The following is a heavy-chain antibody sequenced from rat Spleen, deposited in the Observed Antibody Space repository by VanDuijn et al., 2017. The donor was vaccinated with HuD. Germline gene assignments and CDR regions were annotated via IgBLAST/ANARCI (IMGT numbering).Heavy chain of an antibody. CDR1: GFTLGDHF. D-gene: IGHD1-1*01. J-gene: IGHJ3*01. V-gene: IGHV5-29*01. CDR2: INYDGGTP. Sequence: EVQLVESDGGLVQPGRSLKLSCAASGFTLGDHFMAWVRQAPTKGLEWVATINYDGGTPYYRDSVKGRFTISRDNAKNTLYLQMDSLRSEDTATYYCVRPAGTVVPNWFVYLGQGTLVTVSS. CDR3: VRPAGTVVPNWFVY.